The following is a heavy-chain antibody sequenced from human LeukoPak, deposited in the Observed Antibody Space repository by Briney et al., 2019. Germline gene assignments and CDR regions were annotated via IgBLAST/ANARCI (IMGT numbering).Heavy chain of an antibody. J-gene: IGHJ4*02. D-gene: IGHD3-9*01. Sequence: SVKVSCKASGYTFTSYYMHWVRQAPGQGLEWMGGIIPIFGTANYAQKFQGRVTITADESTSTAYMELSSLRSEDTAVYYCARVLRYFGWKYYFDYWGQGTLVTVSS. CDR2: IIPIFGTA. CDR3: ARVLRYFGWKYYFDY. V-gene: IGHV1-69*13. CDR1: GYTFTSYY.